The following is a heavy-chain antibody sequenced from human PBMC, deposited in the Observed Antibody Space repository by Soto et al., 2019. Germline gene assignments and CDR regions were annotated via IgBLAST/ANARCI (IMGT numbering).Heavy chain of an antibody. CDR1: GFTXGSYW. V-gene: IGHV3-7*01. Sequence: PGGSLRLSCAASGFTXGSYWRXXXXXXXXKGXXXVANIKQDGSEKYYVDSVKGRFTISRDNAKNSLYLQMNSLRAEDTAVYYCARVGLVVPAAIARRDDAFDIWGQGTMVTVSS. CDR2: IKQDGSEK. CDR3: ARVGLVVPAAIARRDDAFDI. D-gene: IGHD2-2*01. J-gene: IGHJ3*02.